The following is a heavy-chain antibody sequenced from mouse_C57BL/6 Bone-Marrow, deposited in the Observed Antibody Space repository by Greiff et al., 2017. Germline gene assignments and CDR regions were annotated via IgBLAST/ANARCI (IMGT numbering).Heavy chain of an antibody. D-gene: IGHD2-3*01. J-gene: IGHJ3*01. CDR1: GYSFTGYY. CDR3: ANYDGYYVGPY. Sequence: VQLKQSVPELVKPGASVKISCKASGYSFTGYYMHWVQQSHGNILDWLGYIYPYNGVSSYNQKFKGKATLTVDKSSSTAYMQLSSLTSEDSAVYFCANYDGYYVGPYWGQGTLVTVSA. V-gene: IGHV1-31*01. CDR2: IYPYNGVS.